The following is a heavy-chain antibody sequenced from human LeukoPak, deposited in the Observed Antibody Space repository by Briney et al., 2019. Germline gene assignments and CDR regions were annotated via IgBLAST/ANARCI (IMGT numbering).Heavy chain of an antibody. J-gene: IGHJ4*02. Sequence: GGSLRLSCAASGFTFSSYGMHWVRQAPGKGLEWVAVISYDGSNKYYADSVKGRFTISRDNSKNTLYLQMNSLRAEDTAVYYCAKNPGRHYYGSGSYFDYWGQGTLVTVSS. CDR1: GFTFSSYG. D-gene: IGHD3-10*01. CDR2: ISYDGSNK. CDR3: AKNPGRHYYGSGSYFDY. V-gene: IGHV3-30*18.